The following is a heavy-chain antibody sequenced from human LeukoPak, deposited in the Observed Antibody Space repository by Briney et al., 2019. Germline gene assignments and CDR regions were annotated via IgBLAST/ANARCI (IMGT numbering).Heavy chain of an antibody. Sequence: GGSLRLSCAASGFTFSSYWMYWVRQAPGKGLEWVANIKLDGSETYYVDSVKGRFTISRDNAQNSLFLQMNSLRAEDTAVYYCARDDSPGAYWGQGTLVTVSS. J-gene: IGHJ4*02. D-gene: IGHD3-22*01. CDR3: ARDDSPGAY. V-gene: IGHV3-7*01. CDR2: IKLDGSET. CDR1: GFTFSSYW.